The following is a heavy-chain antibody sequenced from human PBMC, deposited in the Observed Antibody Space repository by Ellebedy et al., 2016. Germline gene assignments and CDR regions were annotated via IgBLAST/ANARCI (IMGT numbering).Heavy chain of an antibody. V-gene: IGHV3-21*01. CDR2: ISSSSSYI. CDR3: ARREGEGDFWSGYYLYYMDV. D-gene: IGHD3-3*01. Sequence: GESLKISXAASGFTFSSYSMNWVRQAPGKGLEWVSSISSSSSYIYYADSVKGRFTISRDNAKNSLYLQMNSLRAEDTAVYYCARREGEGDFWSGYYLYYMDVWGKGTTVTVSS. CDR1: GFTFSSYS. J-gene: IGHJ6*03.